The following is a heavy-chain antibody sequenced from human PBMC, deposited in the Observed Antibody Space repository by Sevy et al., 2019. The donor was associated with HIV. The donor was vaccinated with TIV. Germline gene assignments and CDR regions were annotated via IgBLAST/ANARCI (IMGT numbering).Heavy chain of an antibody. D-gene: IGHD6-19*01. CDR2: ITPTGTTT. CDR1: GFTFSDYW. Sequence: GGSLRLSCAASGFTFSDYWMTWIRQAPGKGLEWVAHITPTGTTTYYADSVKGRFTISRDNAKNSLYLQLSSLRVDDTAMYYCAKDLLVAGLYFDYWGRGTLVTVSS. CDR3: AKDLLVAGLYFDY. V-gene: IGHV3-11*01. J-gene: IGHJ4*02.